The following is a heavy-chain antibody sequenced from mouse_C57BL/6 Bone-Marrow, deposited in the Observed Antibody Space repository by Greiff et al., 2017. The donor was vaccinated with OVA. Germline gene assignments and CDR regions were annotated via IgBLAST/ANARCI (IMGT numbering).Heavy chain of an antibody. D-gene: IGHD3-3*01. J-gene: IGHJ4*01. CDR2: INSDGGST. CDR3: ARLGQGDYYAMDY. CDR1: EYEFPSHD. Sequence: EVKVEESGGGLVQPGESLKLSCESNEYEFPSHDMSWVRKTPEKRLELVAAINSDGGSTYYPDTMERRFIISRDNTKKTLYLQMSSLRSEDTALYYCARLGQGDYYAMDYWGQGTSVTVSS. V-gene: IGHV5-2*03.